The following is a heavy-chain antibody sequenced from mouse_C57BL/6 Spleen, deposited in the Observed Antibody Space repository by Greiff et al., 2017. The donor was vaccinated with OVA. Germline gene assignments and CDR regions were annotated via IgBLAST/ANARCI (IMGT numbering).Heavy chain of an antibody. CDR1: GYTFTSYW. J-gene: IGHJ1*03. CDR3: ARGYAYDGAGYFDV. V-gene: IGHV1-64*01. D-gene: IGHD2-2*01. CDR2: IHPNSGST. Sequence: QVQLKQSGAELVKPGASVKLSCTASGYTFTSYWMHWVQQRPGQGLEWIGMIHPNSGSTNYTEKFKSKATLTGDKSSSTAYMQLSSLTSEDSAVYYCARGYAYDGAGYFDVWGTGTTVTVSS.